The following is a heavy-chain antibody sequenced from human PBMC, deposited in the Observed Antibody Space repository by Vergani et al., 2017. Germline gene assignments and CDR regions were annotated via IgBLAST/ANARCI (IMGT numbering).Heavy chain of an antibody. D-gene: IGHD4-17*01. Sequence: QVQLVQSGAEVKKPGSSVKVSCKASGGTFSSYTISWVRQAPGQGLEWMGRIIPILGIANYAQKFQGRVTITADKSTSTAYMELSSVTAADTAVYYCARHVETTSPLNYYYGMDVWGQGTTVTVSS. CDR1: GGTFSSYT. J-gene: IGHJ6*02. CDR3: ARHVETTSPLNYYYGMDV. V-gene: IGHV1-69*02. CDR2: IIPILGIA.